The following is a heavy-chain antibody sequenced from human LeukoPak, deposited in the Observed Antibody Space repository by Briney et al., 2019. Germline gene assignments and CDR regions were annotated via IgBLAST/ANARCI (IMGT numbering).Heavy chain of an antibody. CDR1: GGSFSSYY. CDR2: IYYSGST. CDR3: ARHEPVFKRGTSVAPIDY. J-gene: IGHJ4*02. Sequence: PSETLSLTCAVYGGSFSSYYWSWIRQPPGKGLEWIGYIYYSGSTNYNPSLKSRVTISVDTSKNQFSLKLSSVTAADTAVYYCARHEPVFKRGTSVAPIDYWGQGTLVTVSS. D-gene: IGHD1-14*01. V-gene: IGHV4-59*08.